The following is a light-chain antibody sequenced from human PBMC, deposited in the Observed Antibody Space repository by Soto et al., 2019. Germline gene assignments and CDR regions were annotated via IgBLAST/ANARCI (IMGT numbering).Light chain of an antibody. CDR2: EVS. V-gene: IGLV2-18*02. CDR1: GSDVGSYNR. Sequence: QSALTQPPSVSGSPGQSVTISYTGTGSDVGSYNRVSWYQQPPGTAPRLMIYEVSNRPSGVPDRFSGSKSGNTASLTISGLQAEDEADYYCRSYTSSSTLGVFGTGTKLTVL. J-gene: IGLJ1*01. CDR3: RSYTSSSTLGV.